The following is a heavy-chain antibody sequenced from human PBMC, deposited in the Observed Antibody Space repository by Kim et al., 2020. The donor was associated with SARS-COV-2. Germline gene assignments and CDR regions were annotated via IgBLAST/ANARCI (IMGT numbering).Heavy chain of an antibody. CDR2: INHSGST. D-gene: IGHD4-17*01. Sequence: SETLSLTCAVYGGSFSGYYWSWIRQPPGKGLEWLGEINHSGSTNYNPSLKSRVTISVDTSKNQFSLKLNSVTAADTAVYYCAREERVGDYAGYYGMDVWGQETTDSVS. CDR1: GGSFSGYY. CDR3: AREERVGDYAGYYGMDV. J-gene: IGHJ6*02. V-gene: IGHV4-34*01.